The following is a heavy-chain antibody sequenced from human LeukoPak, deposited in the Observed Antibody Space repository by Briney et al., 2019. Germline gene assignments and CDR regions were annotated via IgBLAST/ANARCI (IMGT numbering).Heavy chain of an antibody. D-gene: IGHD3-3*01. CDR3: AKDHDFWSGSLDY. V-gene: IGHV3-43D*03. CDR2: ISWYGGST. J-gene: IGHJ4*02. CDR1: GFTFDDYA. Sequence: PGGSLRLSCAASGFTFDDYAMHWVRQAPGKGLEWVSLISWYGGSTYYADSVKGRFTISRDNSKNSLYLQMNSLRAEDTALYYCAKDHDFWSGSLDYWGQGTLVTVSS.